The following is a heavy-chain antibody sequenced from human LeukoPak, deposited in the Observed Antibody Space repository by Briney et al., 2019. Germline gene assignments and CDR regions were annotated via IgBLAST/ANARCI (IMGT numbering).Heavy chain of an antibody. Sequence: PSETLSLTCAVYSGSFSGYYWSWIRQPPGKGPEWIGEINDSGSVNCNPSLKNRVTLSVDTSKNQFSLRLSSVAAADTAVYYCERRLVDSGASQVSDDWGQGTLVTVSS. CDR3: ERRLVDSGASQVSDD. V-gene: IGHV4-34*01. J-gene: IGHJ4*02. CDR1: SGSFSGYY. CDR2: INDSGSV. D-gene: IGHD3-22*01.